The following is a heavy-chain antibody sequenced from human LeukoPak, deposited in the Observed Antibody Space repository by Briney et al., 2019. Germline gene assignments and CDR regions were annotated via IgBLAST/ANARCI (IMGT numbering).Heavy chain of an antibody. CDR3: VSCGTTTCIIRFDH. D-gene: IGHD2-2*01. Sequence: GGSLRLSCAASGFTFSSYWMSWVRQAPGKGLEGVANIKQDGSEKYYVDSVKGRFTISRDNAKNSLYLQMNSLRAEDTAIYYCVSCGTTTCIIRFDHWGQGTLVTVSS. J-gene: IGHJ4*02. CDR2: IKQDGSEK. V-gene: IGHV3-7*01. CDR1: GFTFSSYW.